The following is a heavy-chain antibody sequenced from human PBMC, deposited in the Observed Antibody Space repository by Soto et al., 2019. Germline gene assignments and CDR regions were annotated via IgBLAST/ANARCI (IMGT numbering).Heavy chain of an antibody. CDR2: IYYSGST. D-gene: IGHD1-26*01. CDR3: AREGGSYYDSRYFDL. J-gene: IGHJ2*01. Sequence: QVQLQESGPGLVKPSETLSLTCTVSGGSISSYYWSWIRQPPGKGLEWIGYIYYSGSTNYNPSLKRRVTMSVDTSKNQFSLKLSSVTAADTAVYYCAREGGSYYDSRYFDLWGRGTLVTVSS. V-gene: IGHV4-59*01. CDR1: GGSISSYY.